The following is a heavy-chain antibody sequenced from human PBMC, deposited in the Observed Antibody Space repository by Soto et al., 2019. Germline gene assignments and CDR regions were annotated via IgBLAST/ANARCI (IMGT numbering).Heavy chain of an antibody. CDR2: IYYRSKWYY. CDR1: GGIVSSNSAA. V-gene: IGHV6-1*01. Sequence: SQTLSLSDASPGGIVSSNSAAWNCVSQSPSRGLDCRGRIYYRSKWYYEYAVSVRGRITINPDTSNDQYSPQLNSVTPEDPAVYFCARGEQYSGRIFDYRGHGTLVTVSS. J-gene: IGHJ4*01. D-gene: IGHD1-26*01. CDR3: ARGEQYSGRIFDY.